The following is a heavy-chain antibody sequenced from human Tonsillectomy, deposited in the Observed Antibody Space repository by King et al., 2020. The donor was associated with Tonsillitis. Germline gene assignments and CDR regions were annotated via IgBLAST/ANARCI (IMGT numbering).Heavy chain of an antibody. J-gene: IGHJ5*02. CDR1: GFSLSTTGVG. CDR3: AHTHTSSWNVWFDP. Sequence: TLKESGPTLVKPTQTLTLTCTFSGFSLSTTGVGVGWIRQPPGKALEWLALIYWNEDKRYSPSLKSRLTITKDTSKNQVVLTVTKMDTVDTATYYCAHTHTSSWNVWFDPWGQGTLVTVSS. V-gene: IGHV2-5*01. D-gene: IGHD6-13*01. CDR2: IYWNEDK.